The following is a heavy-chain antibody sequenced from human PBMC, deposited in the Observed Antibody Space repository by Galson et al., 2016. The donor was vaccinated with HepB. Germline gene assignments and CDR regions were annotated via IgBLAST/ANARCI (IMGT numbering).Heavy chain of an antibody. CDR3: TREAPGDYFDY. CDR1: GGSITTNNW. V-gene: IGHV4-4*01. J-gene: IGHJ4*02. Sequence: ETLSLTCAVSGGSITTNNWWSWVRQPPGKGLEWMGQIYTSGDTNLNPSLKSRLTMSVDRSKNQFSLKLNSVTAADTALYFCTREAPGDYFDYWGQGVLVTVST. CDR2: IYTSGDT.